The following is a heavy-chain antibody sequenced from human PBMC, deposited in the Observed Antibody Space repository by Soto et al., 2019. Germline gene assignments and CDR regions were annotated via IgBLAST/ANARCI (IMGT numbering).Heavy chain of an antibody. J-gene: IGHJ4*02. V-gene: IGHV4-39*07. D-gene: IGHD2-15*01. CDR1: GGSISSSSYY. CDR2: IYHSGST. Sequence: PSETLSLTCTVSGGSISSSSYYWGWIRQPPGKGLEWIGRIYHSGSTNYNPSLKSRVTISVDTSKNQFSLKLSSVTAADTAVYYCARVGVVVAATNYFDYWGQGTLVTVSS. CDR3: ARVGVVVAATNYFDY.